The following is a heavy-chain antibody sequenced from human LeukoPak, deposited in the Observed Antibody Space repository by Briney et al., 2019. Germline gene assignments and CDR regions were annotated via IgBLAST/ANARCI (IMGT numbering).Heavy chain of an antibody. J-gene: IGHJ6*03. V-gene: IGHV4-61*02. CDR2: IYTSGST. CDR1: GGSISSGSYY. CDR3: ARDSTVRFVDSSYYYMDV. Sequence: SQTLSLTCTVSGGSISSGSYYWSWIRQPAGKGLEWIGRIYTSGSTNYNPSLKSRVTISVDTSKNQFSLKLSSVTAADTAVYYCARDSTVRFVDSSYYYMDVWGKGTTVTVSS. D-gene: IGHD4-17*01.